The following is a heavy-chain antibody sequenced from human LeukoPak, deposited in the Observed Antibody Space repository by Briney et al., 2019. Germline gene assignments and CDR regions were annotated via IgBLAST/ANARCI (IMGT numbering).Heavy chain of an antibody. D-gene: IGHD3-22*01. CDR1: GFTFSSYG. V-gene: IGHV3-30*18. J-gene: IGHJ6*02. CDR3: AKGHRPYYYDSSAADGDYYYYGKDV. CDR2: ISYDGSNK. Sequence: GRSLRLSCADSGFTFSSYGMHWVRQAPGKGLEWVAVISYDGSNKYYADSVKGRFTISRDNSKNTLYLQMNSLRAEDTAVYYCAKGHRPYYYDSSAADGDYYYYGKDVWGQGTTVTVSS.